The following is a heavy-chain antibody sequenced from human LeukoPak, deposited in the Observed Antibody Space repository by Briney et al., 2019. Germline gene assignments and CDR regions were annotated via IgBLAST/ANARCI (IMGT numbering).Heavy chain of an antibody. CDR2: ISAYNGNT. Sequence: ASVKVSCKASGYTFTSYGISWVRQAPGQGLEWMGWISAYNGNTNYAQKLQGRVTMTTDTSTSTAYMELRSLRSDDAAVYYCARGVVAAAGSTNWFDPWGQGTLVTVSS. D-gene: IGHD6-13*01. V-gene: IGHV1-18*01. CDR1: GYTFTSYG. J-gene: IGHJ5*02. CDR3: ARGVVAAAGSTNWFDP.